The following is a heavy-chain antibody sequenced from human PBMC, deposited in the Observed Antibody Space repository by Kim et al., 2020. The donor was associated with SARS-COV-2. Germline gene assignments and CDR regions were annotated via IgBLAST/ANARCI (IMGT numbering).Heavy chain of an antibody. Sequence: GGSLRLSCAASGFTFSSYDMHWVRQATEKGLEWVSAIGTAGDTYYPGSVKGRFTISRENAKNSLYLQMNSLRAGDTAVYYCAREADTKDSSGYLGYAFDICGQGTMVTVSS. CDR1: GFTFSSYD. CDR2: IGTAGDT. CDR3: AREADTKDSSGYLGYAFDI. V-gene: IGHV3-13*01. D-gene: IGHD3-22*01. J-gene: IGHJ3*02.